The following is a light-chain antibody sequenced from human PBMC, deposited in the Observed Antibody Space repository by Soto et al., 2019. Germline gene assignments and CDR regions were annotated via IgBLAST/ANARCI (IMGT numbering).Light chain of an antibody. V-gene: IGKV3-20*01. CDR3: QQYGSSPRT. Sequence: IVMTQSPATLSVSPGERATLSCRASHNINENLAWYQQKPGQAPRLLIYGASSRATGIPDRFSGSGSGTDFTLTISRLEPEDFAVYYCQQYGSSPRTFGQGTKVEIK. J-gene: IGKJ1*01. CDR1: HNINEN. CDR2: GAS.